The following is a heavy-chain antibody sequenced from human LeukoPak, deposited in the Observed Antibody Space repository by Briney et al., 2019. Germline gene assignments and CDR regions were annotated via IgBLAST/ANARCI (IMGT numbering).Heavy chain of an antibody. D-gene: IGHD1-7*01. CDR1: GGSISSGDYY. Sequence: ASQTLSLTCTVSGGSISSGDYYWSWIRQPPGKGLEWIGYIYYSGGTYYNPSLKSRVTISVDTSKNQFFLKLSSVTAADTAVYYCARSLNYQNFDYWGQGTLVTVSS. CDR3: ARSLNYQNFDY. CDR2: IYYSGGT. V-gene: IGHV4-30-4*01. J-gene: IGHJ4*02.